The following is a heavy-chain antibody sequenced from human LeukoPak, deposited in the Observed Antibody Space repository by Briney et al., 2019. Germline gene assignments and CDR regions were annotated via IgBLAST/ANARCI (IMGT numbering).Heavy chain of an antibody. V-gene: IGHV4-61*10. J-gene: IGHJ4*02. D-gene: IGHD5-12*01. CDR2: IYTSGST. Sequence: SETLSLTCTVSGGSISSGSYYWSWIRQPAGKGLEWIGCIYTSGSTNYNPSLKSRVTISVDTSKNQFSLKLSSVTAADTAVYYCARSDSGYDLPDYWGQGTLVTVSS. CDR3: ARSDSGYDLPDY. CDR1: GGSISSGSYY.